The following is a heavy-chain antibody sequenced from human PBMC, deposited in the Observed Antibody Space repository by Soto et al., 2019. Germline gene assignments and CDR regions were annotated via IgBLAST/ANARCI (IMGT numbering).Heavy chain of an antibody. CDR1: GGTFSSYT. V-gene: IGHV1-69*02. Sequence: QVQLVQSGAEVQKPGSSVKVSCKASGGTFSSYTISWVRQAPGQGLEWMGRIIPILGIANYAQKFQGRVTITADKSTSTAYMELSSLRSEDTAVYYCARGRDSGYDIPDYWGQGTLVTVSS. D-gene: IGHD5-12*01. CDR2: IIPILGIA. CDR3: ARGRDSGYDIPDY. J-gene: IGHJ4*02.